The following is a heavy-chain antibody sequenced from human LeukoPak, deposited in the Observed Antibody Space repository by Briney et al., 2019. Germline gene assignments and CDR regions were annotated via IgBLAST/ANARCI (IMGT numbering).Heavy chain of an antibody. Sequence: PSETLSLTCTVSDGSISSSNYYWGWIRQPPGRGLEWIGSIYYTGSTYYNPSLKSRVTMSVDTSENQFSLKLSSVTAADTAIYHCALVAYCSGGSCRPSNYSGQGTLVTVSS. CDR3: ALVAYCSGGSCRPSNY. CDR1: DGSISSSNYY. V-gene: IGHV4-39*01. D-gene: IGHD2-15*01. CDR2: IYYTGST. J-gene: IGHJ4*02.